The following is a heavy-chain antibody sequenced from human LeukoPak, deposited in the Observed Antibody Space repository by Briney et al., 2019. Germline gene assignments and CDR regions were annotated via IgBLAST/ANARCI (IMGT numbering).Heavy chain of an antibody. CDR2: INDSGDYT. CDR3: ARERDRGSEVADYFDH. D-gene: IGHD6-19*01. V-gene: IGHV3-23*01. J-gene: IGHJ4*02. Sequence: GGSLRLSCAASGFTFSSYSMAWVRQAPGRGLEWVSVINDSGDYTVYADSVKGRFTISRDNSEKTLYMQMNSLRAEDTAVYYCARERDRGSEVADYFDHWGQGTLVTVSS. CDR1: GFTFSSYS.